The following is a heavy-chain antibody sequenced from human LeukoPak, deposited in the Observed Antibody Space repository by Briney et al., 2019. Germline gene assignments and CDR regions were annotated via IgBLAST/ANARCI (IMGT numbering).Heavy chain of an antibody. J-gene: IGHJ4*02. Sequence: ASVKVSCKASGGTFSSYAISWVRQAPGQGLEWMGRIIPILGIANYAQKFQGRVTITADKSTSTAYMELSSLRSEDTAVYYCARDSGSGWGEATDYWGQGTLVTVSS. D-gene: IGHD6-19*01. V-gene: IGHV1-69*04. CDR2: IIPILGIA. CDR3: ARDSGSGWGEATDY. CDR1: GGTFSSYA.